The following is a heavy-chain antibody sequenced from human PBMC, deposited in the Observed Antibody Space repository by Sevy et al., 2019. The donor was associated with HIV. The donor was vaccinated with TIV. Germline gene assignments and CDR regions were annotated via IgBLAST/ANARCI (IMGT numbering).Heavy chain of an antibody. CDR2: ISSSGSTI. CDR1: GFTFSDYY. V-gene: IGHV3-11*01. CDR3: ARGDDSSGYYVRVFDY. J-gene: IGHJ4*02. Sequence: GGYLRLSCAASGFTFSDYYMSWIRQAPGKGLEWVSYISSSGSTIYYADSVKVRFTISRDNAKNSLYLQMNSLRAEDTPVYYCARGDDSSGYYVRVFDYWGQGTLVTVSS. D-gene: IGHD3-22*01.